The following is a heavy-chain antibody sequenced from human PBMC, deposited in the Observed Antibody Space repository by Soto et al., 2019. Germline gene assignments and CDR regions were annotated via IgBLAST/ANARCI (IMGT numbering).Heavy chain of an antibody. V-gene: IGHV3-7*01. CDR1: GFTFSSYW. CDR3: ARVILGYCSSTSCYKGQGDWFDP. D-gene: IGHD2-2*02. Sequence: VQLVESGGGLVQPGGSLRLSCAASGFTFSSYWMSWVRQAPGKGLEWVANIKQDGSEKYYVDSVKGRFTISRDNAKNSLYLQMNSLRAEDTAVYYCARVILGYCSSTSCYKGQGDWFDPWGQGTLVTVSS. CDR2: IKQDGSEK. J-gene: IGHJ5*02.